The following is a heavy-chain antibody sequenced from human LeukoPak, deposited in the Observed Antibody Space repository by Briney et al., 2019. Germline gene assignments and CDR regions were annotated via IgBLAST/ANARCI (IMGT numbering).Heavy chain of an antibody. CDR3: ARDGSRYCSGGSCHYTLPFDY. Sequence: GASVKVSCKASGYTFTSYAMHWVRQAPGQRLEWMGWINAGNGNTKYSQKFQGRVTITRDTSASTAYMELSSLRSEDTAVYYCARDGSRYCSGGSCHYTLPFDYWGQGTLVTVSS. V-gene: IGHV1-3*01. CDR1: GYTFTSYA. D-gene: IGHD2-15*01. CDR2: INAGNGNT. J-gene: IGHJ4*02.